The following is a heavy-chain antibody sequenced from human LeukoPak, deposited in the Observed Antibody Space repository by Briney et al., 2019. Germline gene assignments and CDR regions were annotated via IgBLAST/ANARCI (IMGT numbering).Heavy chain of an antibody. Sequence: GGSLRLSCAASGFTFSSYSMNWARQAPGKGLEWVSYISSSGSTIYYADSVKGRFTISRDNAKNSLHLQMDSLRAEDTAVYYCARDYDFWSGYYSPTRGYFGYWGQGTLVTVSS. CDR3: ARDYDFWSGYYSPTRGYFGY. CDR2: ISSSGSTI. J-gene: IGHJ4*02. V-gene: IGHV3-48*04. CDR1: GFTFSSYS. D-gene: IGHD3-3*01.